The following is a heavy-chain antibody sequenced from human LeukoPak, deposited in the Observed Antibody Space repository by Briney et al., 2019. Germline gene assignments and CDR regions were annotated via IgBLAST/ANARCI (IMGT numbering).Heavy chain of an antibody. CDR3: ASRGYEPRT. Sequence: GGSLRLSCAASGFTFSSYSMNWVRQAPGKGLELGSSISSSSGYIYYADSVKGRFTISRYNANNLMYLQLNRLRAEDTAVFYCASRGYEPRTCGQGTPVTVSS. D-gene: IGHD5-12*01. CDR2: ISSSSGYI. V-gene: IGHV3-21*01. J-gene: IGHJ5*02. CDR1: GFTFSSYS.